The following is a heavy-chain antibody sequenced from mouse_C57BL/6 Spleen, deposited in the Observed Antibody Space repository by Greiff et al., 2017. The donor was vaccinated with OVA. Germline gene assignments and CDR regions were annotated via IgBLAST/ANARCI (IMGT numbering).Heavy chain of an antibody. D-gene: IGHD1-2*01. CDR3: ARDHYYGKDYAMDY. V-gene: IGHV5-16*01. CDR2: INYDGSST. Sequence: EVMLVESEGGLVQPGSSMKLSCTASGFTFSDYYMAWVRQVPEKGLEWVANINYDGSSTYYLDSLKSRFIISRDNAKNILYLQMSSLKSEDTATYYCARDHYYGKDYAMDYWGQGTSVTVSS. J-gene: IGHJ4*01. CDR1: GFTFSDYY.